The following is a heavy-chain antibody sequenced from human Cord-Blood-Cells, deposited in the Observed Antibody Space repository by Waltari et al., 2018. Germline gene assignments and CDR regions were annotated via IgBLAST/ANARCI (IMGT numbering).Heavy chain of an antibody. Sequence: QVQLQESGPGLVKPSETLSLTCPVSGGSISSYYWRWIRQPPGKGLEWIGYIYYSGSTNYNPSLKSRVTISVDTSKNQFSLKLSSVTAADTAVYYCARAGSGSYYYYYGMDVWGQGTTVTVSS. J-gene: IGHJ6*02. D-gene: IGHD3-10*01. V-gene: IGHV4-59*01. CDR2: IYYSGST. CDR1: GGSISSYY. CDR3: ARAGSGSYYYYYGMDV.